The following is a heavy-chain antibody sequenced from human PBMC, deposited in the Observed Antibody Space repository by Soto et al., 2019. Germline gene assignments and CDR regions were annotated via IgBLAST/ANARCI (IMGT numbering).Heavy chain of an antibody. J-gene: IGHJ4*02. CDR1: GGSISSSNW. CDR2: IYHTGSP. D-gene: IGHD2-2*01. CDR3: ASLPATSDFDY. Sequence: QVQLQESGPGLVKPSGTLSLTCAVSGGSISSSNWWSWVRQPPGKGLEWIGEIYHTGSPNYNPSPKRRATIPVYKSKNQFSLNLTAWTATARAVYYGASLPATSDFDYWGQGPLATAPS. V-gene: IGHV4-4*02.